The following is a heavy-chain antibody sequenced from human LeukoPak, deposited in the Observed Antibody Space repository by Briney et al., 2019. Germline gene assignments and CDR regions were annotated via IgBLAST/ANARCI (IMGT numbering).Heavy chain of an antibody. Sequence: SETLSLTCAVHGGSFSGYYWSWIRQPPGKGLEWIGEINHSGSTNYNPSLKSRVTISVDTSKNQFSLKLSSVTAADTAVYYCARGALGYCSGGSCYSPTYYYYGMDVWGKGTTVTVSS. J-gene: IGHJ6*04. V-gene: IGHV4-34*01. CDR3: ARGALGYCSGGSCYSPTYYYYGMDV. D-gene: IGHD2-15*01. CDR2: INHSGST. CDR1: GGSFSGYY.